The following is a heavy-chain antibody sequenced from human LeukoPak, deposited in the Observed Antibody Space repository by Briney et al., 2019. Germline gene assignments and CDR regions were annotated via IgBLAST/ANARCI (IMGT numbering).Heavy chain of an antibody. Sequence: SETLSLTCAVYGGSFSGYYWSWIRHPPGKGLEWIGEINHSGSTNYNPSLKSRVNISVDTPKNQFSLKLSSVTAADTAVYYCVKDRVATKSGFYDYWGQGTVVTVSS. CDR2: INHSGST. CDR3: VKDRVATKSGFYDY. D-gene: IGHD5-12*01. J-gene: IGHJ4*02. CDR1: GGSFSGYY. V-gene: IGHV4-34*01.